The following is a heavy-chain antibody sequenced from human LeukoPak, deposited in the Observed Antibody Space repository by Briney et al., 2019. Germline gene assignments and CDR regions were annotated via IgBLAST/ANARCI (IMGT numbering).Heavy chain of an antibody. CDR2: IYHSGST. CDR3: ARHQARYYFDY. J-gene: IGHJ4*02. CDR1: GYSISSGYY. V-gene: IGHV4-38-2*02. D-gene: IGHD2-2*01. Sequence: SETLSLTCTVSGYSISSGYYWGWIRQPPGKGLEWIGSIYHSGSTYYNPSLKSRATISVDTSKNQFSLKLSSVTAADTAVYYCARHQARYYFDYWGQGTLVTVSS.